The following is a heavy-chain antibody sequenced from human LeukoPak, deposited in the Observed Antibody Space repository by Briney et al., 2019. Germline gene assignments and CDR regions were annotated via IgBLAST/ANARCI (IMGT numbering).Heavy chain of an antibody. CDR1: SGSFSGGY. Sequence: SETLSLTCTVYSGSFSGGYWSWIRQSPGKGLEWIGEINHSGSSTYNPSLKSRVTISVDTSKNQFSLKLSSVTAADTAVYYCARNPYYDFWSGYYHNWFDPWGQGTLVTVSS. D-gene: IGHD3-3*01. CDR3: ARNPYYDFWSGYYHNWFDP. CDR2: INHSGSS. J-gene: IGHJ5*02. V-gene: IGHV4-34*01.